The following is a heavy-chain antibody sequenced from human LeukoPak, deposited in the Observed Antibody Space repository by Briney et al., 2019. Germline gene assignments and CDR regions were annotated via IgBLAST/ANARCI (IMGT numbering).Heavy chain of an antibody. D-gene: IGHD3-16*01. CDR3: ARELRTFDY. CDR1: GFTFSSYW. J-gene: IGHJ4*02. V-gene: IGHV3-7*01. Sequence: GGSLRLSCAASGFTFSSYWMTWVRQAPGKGLEWVANIKQNGNEKNYVDSVEGRFTISRDNAKNSLYLQMNSLRAEDTAVYYCARELRTFDYWGQGTLVTVSA. CDR2: IKQNGNEK.